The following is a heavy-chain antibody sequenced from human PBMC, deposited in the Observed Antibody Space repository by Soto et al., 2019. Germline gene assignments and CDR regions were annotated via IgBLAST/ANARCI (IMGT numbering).Heavy chain of an antibody. CDR2: TSGSGDRA. Sequence: VQLLESGGGLVQPGGSLRLSCAASGFTFSSYAMSWVRQAPGKGLEWVSATSGSGDRAYYADSVMGRFTISRDNSKNTLYLQMNSLRAEDTAVYYCAKELDVLMERGWFDPWGQGTLVTVSS. V-gene: IGHV3-23*01. D-gene: IGHD2-8*01. J-gene: IGHJ5*02. CDR3: AKELDVLMERGWFDP. CDR1: GFTFSSYA.